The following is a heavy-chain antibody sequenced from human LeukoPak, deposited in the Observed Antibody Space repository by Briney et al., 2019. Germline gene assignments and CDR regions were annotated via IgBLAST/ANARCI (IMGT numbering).Heavy chain of an antibody. CDR3: ATPAGGGSYYERFDY. D-gene: IGHD1-26*01. V-gene: IGHV1-69*01. Sequence: GSSVKVSCKASGGTFSSYAISWVRQAPGQGLEWMGGIIPIFGTANYAQKFQGRVTITADESTSTAYMELSSLRSEDTAVYYCATPAGGGSYYERFDYWGQGTLVTVSS. CDR2: IIPIFGTA. CDR1: GGTFSSYA. J-gene: IGHJ4*02.